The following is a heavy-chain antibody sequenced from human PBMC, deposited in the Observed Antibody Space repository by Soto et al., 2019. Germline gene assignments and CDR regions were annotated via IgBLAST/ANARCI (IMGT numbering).Heavy chain of an antibody. D-gene: IGHD2-21*02. Sequence: EVQLLESGGGLVQPGGSLRLSCAASGFSFSAYAMNWVRQAAGKGLEWVSVISGGGGSTYYADSVKGRFTISRDNSKNTLYLQMNSLRAEDTAIYYCAKDDCGSDCYSGLDYWGQGTLVTVSS. CDR1: GFSFSAYA. CDR3: AKDDCGSDCYSGLDY. J-gene: IGHJ4*02. V-gene: IGHV3-23*01. CDR2: ISGGGGST.